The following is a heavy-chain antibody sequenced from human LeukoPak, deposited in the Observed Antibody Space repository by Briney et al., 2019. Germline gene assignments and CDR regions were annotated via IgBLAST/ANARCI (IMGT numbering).Heavy chain of an antibody. J-gene: IGHJ6*03. CDR3: ARGNNYDSSGYKPQGYYYMDV. Sequence: ASVKVSCKASGYTFTGYYMHWVRQAPGQGLEWMGWINPNSGGTNYAQKFQGRVTMTRDTSISTAYMELSRLRSDDTAVYYCARGNNYDSSGYKPQGYYYMDVWGKGTTVTVSS. CDR1: GYTFTGYY. D-gene: IGHD3-22*01. CDR2: INPNSGGT. V-gene: IGHV1-2*02.